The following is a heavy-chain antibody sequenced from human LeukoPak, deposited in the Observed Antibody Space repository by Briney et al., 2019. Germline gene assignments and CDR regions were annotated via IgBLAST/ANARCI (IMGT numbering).Heavy chain of an antibody. CDR1: GYTFTSYY. CDR2: INPSGGST. Sequence: GASVKVSSKASGYTFTSYYMHWVRQAPGQGLEWMGIINPSGGSTSYAQKFQGRVTMTRDTSTSTVYMELSSLRSEDTAVYYCARVGQFYYDSSGYLDYWGQGTLVTVSS. CDR3: ARVGQFYYDSSGYLDY. D-gene: IGHD3-22*01. V-gene: IGHV1-46*01. J-gene: IGHJ4*02.